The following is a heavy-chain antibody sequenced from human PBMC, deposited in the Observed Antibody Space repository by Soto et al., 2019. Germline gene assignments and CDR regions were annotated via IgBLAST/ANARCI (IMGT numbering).Heavy chain of an antibody. CDR1: GGSISSYY. J-gene: IGHJ4*02. D-gene: IGHD3-22*01. CDR2: IYYSGST. CDR3: ARVNDDDSSGYYIRFDY. Sequence: SETLSLTCTVSGGSISSYYWSWIRQPPGKGLEWIGYIYYSGSTNYNPSLKSRVTISVDTSKNQFSLKLSSVTAADTAVYYCARVNDDDSSGYYIRFDYWGQGTLVTVSS. V-gene: IGHV4-59*01.